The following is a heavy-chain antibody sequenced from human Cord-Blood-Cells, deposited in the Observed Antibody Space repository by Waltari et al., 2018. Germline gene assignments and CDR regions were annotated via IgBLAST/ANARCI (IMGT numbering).Heavy chain of an antibody. Sequence: QVQLVQSGAEVKKPGSSVKVSCKASGGTFSSYAISWVRQAPGQGLEWMGRIIPILGIANYAQKFQGRVTITADKSTSTAYMELSSLRSEDTAVYYCARDLAGDYYYYYYMDVWGKGTTVTVSS. CDR2: IIPILGIA. V-gene: IGHV1-69*09. CDR1: GGTFSSYA. J-gene: IGHJ6*03. CDR3: ARDLAGDYYYYYYMDV. D-gene: IGHD6-19*01.